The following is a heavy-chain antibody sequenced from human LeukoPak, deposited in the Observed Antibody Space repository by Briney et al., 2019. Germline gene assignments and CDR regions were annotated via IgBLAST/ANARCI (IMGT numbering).Heavy chain of an antibody. Sequence: SETLSLTCSVSGGSISSYYWSWVRQPAGKGLEWIGRIYSSGSTNYNPSLNSRVTMSVDTSNNRFSLRLTSVTAADTAVYYCARGTTAAAGIFDCWGQGTLVTVSS. CDR2: IYSSGST. J-gene: IGHJ4*02. CDR1: GGSISSYY. CDR3: ARGTTAAAGIFDC. V-gene: IGHV4-4*07. D-gene: IGHD6-13*01.